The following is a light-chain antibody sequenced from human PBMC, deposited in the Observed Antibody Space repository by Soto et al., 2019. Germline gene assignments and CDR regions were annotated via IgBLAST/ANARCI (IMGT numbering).Light chain of an antibody. CDR1: SSNIGSNT. CDR2: SNS. CDR3: AAWDDSLNGPV. Sequence: QSVLTQPPSASGTPGQRVTFSCSGSSSNIGSNTVNWYQQLPGTAPKLLIYSNSQRPSGVPDRFSGSKSGTSASLAISGLQSEDEADYYCAAWDDSLNGPVFGGGTQLTVL. V-gene: IGLV1-44*01. J-gene: IGLJ7*01.